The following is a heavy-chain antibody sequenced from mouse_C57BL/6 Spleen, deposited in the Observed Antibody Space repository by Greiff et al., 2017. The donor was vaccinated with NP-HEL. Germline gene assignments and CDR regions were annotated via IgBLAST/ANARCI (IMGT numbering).Heavy chain of an antibody. D-gene: IGHD2-3*01. CDR2: ISYDGSN. CDR1: GYSITSGYY. J-gene: IGHJ1*03. Sequence: DVQLQESGPGLVKPSQSLSLTCSVTGYSITSGYYWNWIRQFPGNKLEWMGYISYDGSNNYNPSLKNRISITRDTSKNQFFLKLNSVTTEDTATYYCAKGDGYYHWYFDVWGTGTTVTVSS. V-gene: IGHV3-6*01. CDR3: AKGDGYYHWYFDV.